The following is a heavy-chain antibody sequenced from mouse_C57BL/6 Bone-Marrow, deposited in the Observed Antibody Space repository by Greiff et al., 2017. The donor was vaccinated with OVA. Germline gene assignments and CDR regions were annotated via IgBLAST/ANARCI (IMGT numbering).Heavy chain of an antibody. V-gene: IGHV1-15*01. CDR1: GYTFTDYE. CDR3: TCIYDGYSYYFDY. J-gene: IGHJ2*01. D-gene: IGHD2-3*01. Sequence: QVQLQQSGVELVRPGASVTLSCKASGYTFTDYEMHWVKQTPVHGLEWIGAIDPETGGTAYNQKLKGKAILTADKSSITAYMELRSLTSEDSAVYYFTCIYDGYSYYFDYWGQGTTLTVSS. CDR2: IDPETGGT.